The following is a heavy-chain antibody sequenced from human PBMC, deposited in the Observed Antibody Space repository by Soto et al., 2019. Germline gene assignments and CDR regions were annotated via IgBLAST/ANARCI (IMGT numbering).Heavy chain of an antibody. V-gene: IGHV1-18*01. J-gene: IGHJ3*02. Sequence: QVQLVQSGAEVKKPGASVKVSCKASGYTFTSYGISWVRQAPGQGLEWMGWISAYNGNTNYAQKLQGRVTMTTDTSTSTAYMELRSLRSDDTAVYYCARGEYYYDSSGYISDAFDIWGQGTMVTVSS. CDR3: ARGEYYYDSSGYISDAFDI. D-gene: IGHD3-22*01. CDR2: ISAYNGNT. CDR1: GYTFTSYG.